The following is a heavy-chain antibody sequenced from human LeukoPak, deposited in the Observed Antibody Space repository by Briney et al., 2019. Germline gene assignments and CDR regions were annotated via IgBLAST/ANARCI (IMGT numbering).Heavy chain of an antibody. Sequence: PSETLSLTCTVSGGSSSSYYWSWIRQPPGKGLEWIGYIYYSGSTNYNPSLKSRVTISVDTSKNQFSLKLSSVTAADTAVYYCARAPPYYYDSSGYSQYFDYWGQGTLVTVSS. CDR2: IYYSGST. CDR3: ARAPPYYYDSSGYSQYFDY. V-gene: IGHV4-59*01. D-gene: IGHD3-22*01. J-gene: IGHJ4*02. CDR1: GGSSSSYY.